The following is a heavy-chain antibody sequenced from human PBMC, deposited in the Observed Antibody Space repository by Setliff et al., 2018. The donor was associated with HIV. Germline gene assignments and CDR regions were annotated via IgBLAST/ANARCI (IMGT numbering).Heavy chain of an antibody. D-gene: IGHD3-9*01. V-gene: IGHV4-61*02. J-gene: IGHJ4*02. CDR1: GGSISNTSHY. Sequence: PSETLSLTCPFSGGSISNTSHYWTWIRQPAEKGLEWLGRIFTSGSAIYNPSLESRVTLSVDTSKNQFALKLTSVTAADTAVYYCARAFYGISAGYYYFDVWGQGALVTVSS. CDR2: IFTSGSA. CDR3: ARAFYGISAGYYYFDV.